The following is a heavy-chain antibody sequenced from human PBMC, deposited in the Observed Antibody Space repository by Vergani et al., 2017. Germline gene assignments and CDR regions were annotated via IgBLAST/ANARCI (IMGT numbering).Heavy chain of an antibody. CDR2: INPRSGGT. Sequence: QVQLVQSGAEVKKPGASVKVSCKTSGYTFTGYYMHWVRQAPGQGLEWMGWINPRSGGTNYAQKFQGRVTMTRDTSISTDYMELSGLRSDDTAVYYCARDGLSYCSSTSCHLWTWGYYMDVWGKGTTVTVSS. V-gene: IGHV1-2*02. J-gene: IGHJ6*03. CDR3: ARDGLSYCSSTSCHLWTWGYYMDV. CDR1: GYTFTGYY. D-gene: IGHD2-2*01.